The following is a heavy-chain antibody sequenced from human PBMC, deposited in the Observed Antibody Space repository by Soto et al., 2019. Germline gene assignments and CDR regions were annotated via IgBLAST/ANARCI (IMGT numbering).Heavy chain of an antibody. V-gene: IGHV3-23*01. CDR1: GFTFSSYA. Sequence: EVQLLESGGGLVQPGGSLRLSCAASGFTFSSYAMSWVRQAPGKGLEWVSAISGSGGSTYYADSVKGRFTISRDNSKNTLYLQMNSLRAEDTAVYYCAKVVFRGYCSGGSCYSGFDYWGQGTLVTVSS. J-gene: IGHJ4*02. CDR3: AKVVFRGYCSGGSCYSGFDY. D-gene: IGHD2-15*01. CDR2: ISGSGGST.